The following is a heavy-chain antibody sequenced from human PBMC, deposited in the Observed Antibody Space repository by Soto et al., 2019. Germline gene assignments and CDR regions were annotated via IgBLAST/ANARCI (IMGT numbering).Heavy chain of an antibody. CDR3: AKDDYDLFYY. CDR2: ISYDGSNK. CDR1: GXTFSSYW. J-gene: IGHJ4*02. V-gene: IGHV3-30*18. Sequence: GSLRLSCAASGXTFSSYWMHWVRQAPGKGLELVAVISYDGSNKYYADSVKGRFTISRDNSRNTLYMKMNSLGAEDTAVYYCAKDDYDLFYYWGQGTLATVSS. D-gene: IGHD3-22*01.